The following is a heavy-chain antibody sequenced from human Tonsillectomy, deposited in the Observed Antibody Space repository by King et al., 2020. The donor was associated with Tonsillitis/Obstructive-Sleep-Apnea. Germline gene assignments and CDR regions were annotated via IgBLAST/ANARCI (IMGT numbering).Heavy chain of an antibody. V-gene: IGHV3-23*04. CDR1: GSTFNTYA. J-gene: IGHJ4*02. D-gene: IGHD3-10*02. CDR2: ISGSGDST. CDR3: ATCVRVFGAPYYFDD. Sequence: VQLVESGGGLVQPGGSLRLSCAASGSTFNTYAMSWVRQAPGKGLEWVSGISGSGDSTSYADAVRGRFTISRDNSKNTLYLQMTSLRAEDTAVYYCATCVRVFGAPYYFDDWGQGTLVTVSS.